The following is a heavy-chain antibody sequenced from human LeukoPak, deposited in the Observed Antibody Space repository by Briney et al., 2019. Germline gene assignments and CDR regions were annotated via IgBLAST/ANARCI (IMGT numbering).Heavy chain of an antibody. J-gene: IGHJ4*02. Sequence: GGSLRLSCAASGFTFSNAWMSWVRQAPGKGLEWVGRIKSKTDGGTTDYAAPVKGRFTISRDDSKNTLYLQMNSLRAEDTAVFYCAKDQGVVFGYFDNWGQGTLVTVSS. V-gene: IGHV3-15*01. D-gene: IGHD3-3*01. CDR1: GFTFSNAW. CDR3: AKDQGVVFGYFDN. CDR2: IKSKTDGGTT.